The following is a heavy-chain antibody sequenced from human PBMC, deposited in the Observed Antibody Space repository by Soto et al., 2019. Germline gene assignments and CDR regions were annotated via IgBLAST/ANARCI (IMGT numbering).Heavy chain of an antibody. Sequence: PGGCLRLSCAASGFTFSSSVMHWVRQAPGKGLEWVAVISYDGSNKYYADSVKGRFTISRDNSKNTLYLQMNSLRAEDTAVYYCAKGTAMVTSYGMDVWGQGTTVTVSS. J-gene: IGHJ6*02. CDR3: AKGTAMVTSYGMDV. CDR2: ISYDGSNK. CDR1: GFTFSSSV. V-gene: IGHV3-30*18. D-gene: IGHD5-18*01.